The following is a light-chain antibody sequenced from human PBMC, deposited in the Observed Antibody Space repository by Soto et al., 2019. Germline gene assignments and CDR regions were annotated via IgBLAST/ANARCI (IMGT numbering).Light chain of an antibody. CDR1: QSVSSS. J-gene: IGKJ5*01. CDR3: QQRSDWRIT. CDR2: DTS. V-gene: IGKV3-11*01. Sequence: EIELTQSPATLSLSPGERATLSCRASQSVSSSLAWYQQKHGQAPRLLISDTSNRATGIPARFSGSGSGTDFTLTISSVEPEDFGVYYCQQRSDWRITFGQGTRLEIK.